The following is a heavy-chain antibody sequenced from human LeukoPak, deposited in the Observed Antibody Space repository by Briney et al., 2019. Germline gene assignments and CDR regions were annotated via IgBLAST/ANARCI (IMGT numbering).Heavy chain of an antibody. CDR3: ARTTEGGYTYGYFYYYYMDV. CDR1: GGSISSYY. V-gene: IGHV4-59*01. CDR2: IYYSGST. J-gene: IGHJ6*03. D-gene: IGHD5-18*01. Sequence: TSETLSLTCTVSGGSISSYYWSWIRQPPGKGLEWIGYIYYSGSTNYNPSLKSRVTISVDTSKNQFSLKLTSVTAADTAVYYCARTTEGGYTYGYFYYYYMDVWGKGTTVTISS.